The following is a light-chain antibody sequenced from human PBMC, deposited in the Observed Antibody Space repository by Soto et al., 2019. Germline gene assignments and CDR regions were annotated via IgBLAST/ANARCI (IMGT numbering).Light chain of an antibody. J-gene: IGKJ1*01. CDR2: RVS. CDR3: QDFDSPQWT. Sequence: VLTQSPDTLSLSPGDRATLSCRANQRASRQYLSWYQQRPGQPPRLLIYRVSMRADGVPDRFSGSGSGSEFTLTINSLEPEDFAVYYCQDFDSPQWTFGQGTKIE. V-gene: IGKV3-20*01. CDR1: QRASRQY.